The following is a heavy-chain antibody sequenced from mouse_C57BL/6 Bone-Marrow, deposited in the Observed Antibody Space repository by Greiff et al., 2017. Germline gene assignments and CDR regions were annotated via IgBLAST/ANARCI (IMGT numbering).Heavy chain of an antibody. D-gene: IGHD1-1*01. CDR1: GYSFTSYY. J-gene: IGHJ1*03. V-gene: IGHV1-66*01. Sequence: VQLQQSGPELVKPGASVKISCKASGYSFTSYYIHWVKQRPGQGLEWIGWIYPGRGNTKYNEKFKGKATLTADTSSRTAYMQLSSLTSEDSAVYYCARRGITTVVGGYFDVWGTGTTVTVSS. CDR3: ARRGITTVVGGYFDV. CDR2: IYPGRGNT.